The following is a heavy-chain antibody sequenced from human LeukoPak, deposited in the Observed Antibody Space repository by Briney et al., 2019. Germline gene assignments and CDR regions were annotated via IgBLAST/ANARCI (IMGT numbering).Heavy chain of an antibody. Sequence: PSETLSLTCTVSGGSISSDYWTWIRQPAGKGLEWIGRISSSLTTNYNPSLKSPVTMSVDTSKNQFSLNLTSVTAADPAVYYCARALPSGSGRGLDVWGQGTTVTVSS. J-gene: IGHJ6*02. D-gene: IGHD3-10*01. CDR2: ISSSLTT. CDR3: ARALPSGSGRGLDV. CDR1: GGSISSDY. V-gene: IGHV4-4*07.